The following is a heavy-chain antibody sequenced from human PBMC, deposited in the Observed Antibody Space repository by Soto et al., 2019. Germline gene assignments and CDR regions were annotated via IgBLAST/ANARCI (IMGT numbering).Heavy chain of an antibody. CDR1: GFTFSSYA. CDR2: ISGSGGST. V-gene: IGHV3-23*01. Sequence: PGGSLRLSCAASGFTFSSYAMSWVRQAPGKGLEWVSAISGSGGSTYYADSVKGRFTISRDNSKNTLYLQMNSLRAEDTAVYYCANLIKGEDYFDYRGQGTLVTVSS. D-gene: IGHD3-16*01. J-gene: IGHJ4*02. CDR3: ANLIKGEDYFDY.